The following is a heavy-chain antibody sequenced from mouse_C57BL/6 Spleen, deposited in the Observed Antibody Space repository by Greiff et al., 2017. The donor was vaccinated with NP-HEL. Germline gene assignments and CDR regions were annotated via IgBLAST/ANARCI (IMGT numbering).Heavy chain of an antibody. CDR2: ISGGGGNT. J-gene: IGHJ2*01. CDR3: ARHEGSSGYGLDY. V-gene: IGHV5-9*01. Sequence: EVQVVESGGGLVKPGGSLKLSCAASGFTFSSYTMSWVRQTPEKRLEWVATISGGGGNTYYPDSVKGRFTISRANAKNTLYLQMSSLRSEDTALYYCARHEGSSGYGLDYWGQGTTLTVSS. D-gene: IGHD3-2*02. CDR1: GFTFSSYT.